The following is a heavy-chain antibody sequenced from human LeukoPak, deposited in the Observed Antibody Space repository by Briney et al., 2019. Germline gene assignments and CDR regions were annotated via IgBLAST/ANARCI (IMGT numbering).Heavy chain of an antibody. J-gene: IGHJ4*02. CDR3: STEDKYCSGANCGKY. D-gene: IGHD2-15*01. CDR1: GYTFTNYY. V-gene: IGHV1-2*02. CDR2: IVPDSGGA. Sequence: ALVTVSCKTSGYTFTNYYVHWVRQAPGQGLEWMGYIVPDSGGADYDQKFQGRVTMTRDKSISKVYMELSSLRSDDTAVYYCSTEDKYCSGANCGKYWGQGTLVTVSS.